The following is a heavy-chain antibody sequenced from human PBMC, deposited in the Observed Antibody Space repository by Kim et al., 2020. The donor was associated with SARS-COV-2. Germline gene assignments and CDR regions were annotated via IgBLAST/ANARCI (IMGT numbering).Heavy chain of an antibody. Sequence: PAYAQGFTGRFVFSLDTSVGTAYLQISSLKAEDTAVYYCARDVGATSFDHWGQGTLVTVSS. J-gene: IGHJ4*02. V-gene: IGHV7-4-1*02. CDR3: ARDVGATSFDH. CDR2: P. D-gene: IGHD1-26*01.